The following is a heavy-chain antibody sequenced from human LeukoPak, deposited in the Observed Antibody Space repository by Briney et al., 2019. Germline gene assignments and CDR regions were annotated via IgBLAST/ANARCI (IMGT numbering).Heavy chain of an antibody. V-gene: IGHV4-39*01. D-gene: IGHD3-22*01. CDR2: IYYSGST. Sequence: SETLSLTCTVSGGSISSSSYYWGWIRQPPGKGLEWIGSIYYSGSTYYNPSLKSRVTISVDTSKNQFSLKLSSVTAADTTVYYCASLEYYYDSSGYYFRYWGQGTLVTVSS. J-gene: IGHJ4*02. CDR1: GGSISSSSYY. CDR3: ASLEYYYDSSGYYFRY.